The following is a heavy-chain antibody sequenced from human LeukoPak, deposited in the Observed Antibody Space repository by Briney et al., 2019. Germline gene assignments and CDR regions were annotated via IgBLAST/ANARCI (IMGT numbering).Heavy chain of an antibody. D-gene: IGHD3-3*01. J-gene: IGHJ4*02. Sequence: SETLSLTCAVYGGSFSGYYWSWIRQPPGKGLGWIGEINHSGSTNYNPSLKSRVTISVDTSKNQFSLKLSSVTAADTAVYYCARGADFWSGYYNYFDYWGQGTLVTVSS. CDR2: INHSGST. CDR3: ARGADFWSGYYNYFDY. CDR1: GGSFSGYY. V-gene: IGHV4-34*01.